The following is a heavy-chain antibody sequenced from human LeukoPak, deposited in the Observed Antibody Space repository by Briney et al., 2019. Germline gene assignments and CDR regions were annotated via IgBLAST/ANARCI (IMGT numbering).Heavy chain of an antibody. Sequence: SETLSLTCTVSGGSIRSGSYYWSWIRQPPGKGLEWIGYIYYSGSTNYNPSLKSRVTISVDTSKNQFSLKLSSVTAADTAVYYCARLPFGLRLGELSPRPLYYFDYWGQGTLVTVSS. J-gene: IGHJ4*02. V-gene: IGHV4-61*01. CDR1: GGSIRSGSYY. CDR2: IYYSGST. D-gene: IGHD3-16*02. CDR3: ARLPFGLRLGELSPRPLYYFDY.